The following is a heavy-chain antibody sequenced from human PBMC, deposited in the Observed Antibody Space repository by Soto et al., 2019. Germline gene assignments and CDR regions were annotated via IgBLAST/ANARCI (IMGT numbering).Heavy chain of an antibody. CDR1: GGSFSGYY. CDR3: ARGLGYYDDSSGRLTYCDY. Sequence: QVQLQQWGAGLLKPSETLSLTCAVYGGSFSGYYWSWIRQPPGKGLEWIGEINHSGSTNYNPSLKRRVTISVDTSRNHFSLKLSFVTAADPAVYYCARGLGYYDDSSGRLTYCDYLGQGTLVTVSS. V-gene: IGHV4-34*01. D-gene: IGHD3-22*01. CDR2: INHSGST. J-gene: IGHJ4*02.